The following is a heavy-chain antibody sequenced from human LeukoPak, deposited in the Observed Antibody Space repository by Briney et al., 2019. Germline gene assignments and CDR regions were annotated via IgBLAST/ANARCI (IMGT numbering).Heavy chain of an antibody. CDR2: IKQDGSEK. CDR1: GFTFSSYW. D-gene: IGHD2-2*01. V-gene: IGHV3-7*01. CDR3: ASGGYCSSTSCYDSVDY. J-gene: IGHJ4*02. Sequence: GGSLRLSCAASGFTFSSYWMSWVRQAPGKGLEWVANIKQDGSEKYYVDSVKGRFTISRDNAKNSLYLQMNSLRAEDTAVYYCASGGYCSSTSCYDSVDYWGQGTLVTVSS.